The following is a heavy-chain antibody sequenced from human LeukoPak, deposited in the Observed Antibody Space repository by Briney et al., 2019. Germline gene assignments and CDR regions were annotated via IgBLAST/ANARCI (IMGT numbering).Heavy chain of an antibody. V-gene: IGHV6-1*01. D-gene: IGHD3-10*01. CDR1: GDSVASNSAV. Sequence: ASQTLSLTCAISGDSVASNSAVWNWIRQSPSRGLEWLGRTYYRSKWYNDYAVSVKSRITINPDTSKSQCSLQLNSVTPEDTAVYYCARDHPHDYGSGSYFRVLDYWGQGTLVTVSS. J-gene: IGHJ4*02. CDR2: TYYRSKWYN. CDR3: ARDHPHDYGSGSYFRVLDY.